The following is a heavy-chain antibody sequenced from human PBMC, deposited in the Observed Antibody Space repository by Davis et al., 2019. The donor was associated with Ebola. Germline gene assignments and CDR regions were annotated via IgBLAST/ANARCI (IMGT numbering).Heavy chain of an antibody. Sequence: PSETLSLTCAVSDYAISGGDCWGWIRQTPGKGLECIGSIFPSGNTYYNPSLKSRVTISIDTPKNQFSLKLSSVTAADTAVYYCARGYGDYAFDSWGPGTLVTVSS. D-gene: IGHD4-17*01. CDR3: ARGYGDYAFDS. CDR2: IFPSGNT. CDR1: DYAISGGDC. V-gene: IGHV4-38-2*01. J-gene: IGHJ4*02.